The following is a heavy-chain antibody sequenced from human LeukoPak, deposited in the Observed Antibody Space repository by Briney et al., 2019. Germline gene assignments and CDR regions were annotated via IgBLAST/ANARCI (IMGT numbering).Heavy chain of an antibody. D-gene: IGHD4-23*01. CDR3: ARDPVVTPFSWFDP. J-gene: IGHJ5*02. CDR2: IYTYEST. CDR1: GGSISSGSYY. Sequence: SETLSLTCTVSGGSISSGSYYWSWIRQPAGKGLEWIGRIYTYESTNYNPSLKSRVTMSVDTSKNQFSLKLSSVTAADTAVYYCARDPVVTPFSWFDPWGQGTLVTVSS. V-gene: IGHV4-61*02.